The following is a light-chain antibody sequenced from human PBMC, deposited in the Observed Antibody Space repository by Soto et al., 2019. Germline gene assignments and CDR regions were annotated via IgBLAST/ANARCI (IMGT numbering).Light chain of an antibody. CDR1: SSDIGAYNY. CDR3: SSYAGSNNVV. V-gene: IGLV2-8*01. Sequence: QSALTQPASVSGSPGQPIAISCTGSSSDIGAYNYVSWYQHHPGKAPKLIIYEVSKRPSGVPDRFSGSKSGNTASLTVSGLQAEDEADYYCSSYAGSNNVVFGGGTQLTVL. J-gene: IGLJ2*01. CDR2: EVS.